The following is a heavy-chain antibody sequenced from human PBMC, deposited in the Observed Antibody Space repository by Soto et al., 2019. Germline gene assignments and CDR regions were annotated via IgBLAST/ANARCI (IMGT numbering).Heavy chain of an antibody. CDR1: GGSFSGYY. Sequence: PSETLSLTCAVYGGSFSGYYWSWIRQPPGKGLEWIGEINHSGSTNYNPSLKSRVTISVDTSKNQFSLKLSSVTAADTAVYYCASPAQGGARKVVAAFDYWGQGTLVTVSS. D-gene: IGHD2-15*01. CDR3: ASPAQGGARKVVAAFDY. V-gene: IGHV4-34*01. J-gene: IGHJ4*02. CDR2: INHSGST.